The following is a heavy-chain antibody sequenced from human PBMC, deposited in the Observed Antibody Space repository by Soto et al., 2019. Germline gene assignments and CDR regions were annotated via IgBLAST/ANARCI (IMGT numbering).Heavy chain of an antibody. Sequence: SETLSLTCAVYGGSFSSYHWSWIRQTPGKGLEWIGEINHLTTTNYNPSLKSRVIISLDTPKNQFTLKLSSVTAADTAVYYCARGYDTALAPIFWGQGILVTVSS. J-gene: IGHJ4*02. V-gene: IGHV4-34*01. D-gene: IGHD5-18*01. CDR3: ARGYDTALAPIF. CDR1: GGSFSSYH. CDR2: INHLTTT.